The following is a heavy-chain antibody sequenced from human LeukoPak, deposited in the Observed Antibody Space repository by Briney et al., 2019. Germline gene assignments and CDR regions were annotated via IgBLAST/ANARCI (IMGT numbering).Heavy chain of an antibody. V-gene: IGHV3-30-3*01. Sequence: GGSLRLSCAVFGFTFSAYSMHWVRQAPGKGLEWVAVISYDGTDKYYSDSVKGRFTISRDSSKNTLYLQMNGLRAEDTAVYYCARESGYSFDFWGQGTLVTVSS. CDR1: GFTFSAYS. D-gene: IGHD6-13*01. CDR2: ISYDGTDK. CDR3: ARESGYSFDF. J-gene: IGHJ4*02.